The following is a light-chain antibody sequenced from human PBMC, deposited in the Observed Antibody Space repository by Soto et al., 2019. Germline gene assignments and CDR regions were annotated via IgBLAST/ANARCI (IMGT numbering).Light chain of an antibody. Sequence: QSVLTQPPSASGTPGQRITISCSGSNSNIGSHTVHWYQHLPGTAPKLLIYDNDQRPSGVPARFSCSKSGSSASLAISGLQSADEYDYYCASWYDSLNVWLFGGGTKLTVL. CDR3: ASWYDSLNVWL. V-gene: IGLV1-44*01. J-gene: IGLJ3*02. CDR2: DND. CDR1: NSNIGSHT.